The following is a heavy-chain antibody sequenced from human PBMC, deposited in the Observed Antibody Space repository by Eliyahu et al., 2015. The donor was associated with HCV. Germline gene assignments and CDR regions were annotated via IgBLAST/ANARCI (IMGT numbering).Heavy chain of an antibody. V-gene: IGHV3-33*01. CDR2: XWYDGSNK. J-gene: IGHJ4*02. Sequence: QVQLVESGGGVVQPGRSLRLSCAASGFXFSSYGMHWVRQAPGKGLEWVAVXWYDGSNKYYADSVKGRFTISRDNSKNTLYLQMNSLRAEDTAVYYCARGFYDSSGSLDYWGQGTLVTVSS. CDR1: GFXFSSYG. D-gene: IGHD3-22*01. CDR3: ARGFYDSSGSLDY.